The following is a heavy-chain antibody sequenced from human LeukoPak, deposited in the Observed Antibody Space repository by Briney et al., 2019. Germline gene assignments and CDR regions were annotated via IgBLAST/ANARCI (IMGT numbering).Heavy chain of an antibody. CDR3: ASSGSYRFDY. V-gene: IGHV3-53*01. CDR1: GFSVSSNY. J-gene: IGHJ4*02. CDR2: IYSNIGT. Sequence: PGGSLRLSCAASGFSVSSNYMSWVRQAPGKGLEWVSVIYSNIGTYYADSVKGRFTISRDNSKNTLHLQMNSLRAEDTAVYYCASSGSYRFDYWGQGTLVTVSS. D-gene: IGHD1-26*01.